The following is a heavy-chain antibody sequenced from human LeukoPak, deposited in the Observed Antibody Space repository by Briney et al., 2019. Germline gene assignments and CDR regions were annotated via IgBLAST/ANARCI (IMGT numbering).Heavy chain of an antibody. V-gene: IGHV3-9*01. CDR3: AREGCSGGSCYHNWFDP. J-gene: IGHJ5*02. CDR2: ISWNSGSI. Sequence: PGGSLRLSCAASGFTFDDYAMHWVRHAPGKGLEWVSGISWNSGSIVYADSVKGRFTISRDNAKNSLYLQMNSLRAEDTAVYYCAREGCSGGSCYHNWFDPWGQGTLVTVSS. CDR1: GFTFDDYA. D-gene: IGHD2-15*01.